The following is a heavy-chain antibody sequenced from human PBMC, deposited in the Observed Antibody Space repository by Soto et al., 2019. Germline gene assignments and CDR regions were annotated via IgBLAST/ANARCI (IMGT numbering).Heavy chain of an antibody. J-gene: IGHJ1*01. CDR3: ARAPAAAAGTLGYRAEYFQH. V-gene: IGHV4-59*01. D-gene: IGHD6-13*01. Sequence: SETLSLTCTVSGGSISSYYWSWIRQPPGKGLEWIGYIYYSGSTNYNPSLKSRVTISVDTSKNQFSLKLSSVTAADTAVYYCARAPAAAAGTLGYRAEYFQHWGQGTLGTVSS. CDR1: GGSISSYY. CDR2: IYYSGST.